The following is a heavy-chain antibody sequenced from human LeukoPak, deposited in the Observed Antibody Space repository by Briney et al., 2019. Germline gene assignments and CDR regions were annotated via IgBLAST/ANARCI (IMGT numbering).Heavy chain of an antibody. CDR3: ARSFYSSGWYYYYYGMDV. J-gene: IGHJ6*02. V-gene: IGHV1-2*02. Sequence: ASVKVSCKASGYTFTGYYMHWVRQAPGQGLAWMGWINPNSGGTNYAQKFQGRVTMNRDTSISTAYMELSRLRSDDTAVYYCARSFYSSGWYYYYYGMDVWGQGTTVTVSS. CDR1: GYTFTGYY. CDR2: INPNSGGT. D-gene: IGHD6-19*01.